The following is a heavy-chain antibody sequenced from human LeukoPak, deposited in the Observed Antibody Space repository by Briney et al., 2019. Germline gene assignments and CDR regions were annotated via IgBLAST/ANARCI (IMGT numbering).Heavy chain of an antibody. Sequence: GGSLRLSCAASGFTFSSYAMHWVRQAPGKGLEYVSAISSNGGSTYYANSVKGRFTISRDNSKNTLYLQMGSLRAEDMAVYYCARGTTYYYDSSGYYSGWGQGTLVTVSS. D-gene: IGHD3-22*01. V-gene: IGHV3-64*01. J-gene: IGHJ4*02. CDR1: GFTFSSYA. CDR2: ISSNGGST. CDR3: ARGTTYYYDSSGYYSG.